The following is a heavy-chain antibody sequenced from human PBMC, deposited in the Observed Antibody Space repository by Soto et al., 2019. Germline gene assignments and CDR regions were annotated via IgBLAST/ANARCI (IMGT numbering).Heavy chain of an antibody. Sequence: AAVKVSCKVSACTLTELSIHWVRQAPGKGLEWIGGRDPKRGETIYTQRFQDRVTLTDDVSADTAYMELSSLRSDDTAVYYCAAGDYSVVWGVYWGQGTLVTVSS. CDR3: AAGDYSVVWGVY. CDR2: RDPKRGET. CDR1: ACTLTELS. J-gene: IGHJ4*02. V-gene: IGHV1-24*01. D-gene: IGHD3-16*01.